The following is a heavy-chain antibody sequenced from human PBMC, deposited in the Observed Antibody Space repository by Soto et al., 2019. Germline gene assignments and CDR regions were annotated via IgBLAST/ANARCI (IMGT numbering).Heavy chain of an antibody. V-gene: IGHV3-30*04. D-gene: IGHD3-9*01. CDR2: ISYDGRQK. CDR1: RFTFSSYA. J-gene: IGHJ4*02. CDR3: AKDGYFDTYYFDH. Sequence: QVQLVESGGGVVQPGRSLRLSCAAARFTFSSYAMHWVRQAPGKGLEWVAGISYDGRQKHYVDSVKGRFTISRDESDNTLYLQMNSLRPEDTAVYYCAKDGYFDTYYFDHWGQGTLVPVSS.